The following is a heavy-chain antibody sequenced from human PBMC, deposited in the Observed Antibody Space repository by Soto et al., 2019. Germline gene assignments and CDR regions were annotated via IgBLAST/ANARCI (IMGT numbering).Heavy chain of an antibody. CDR3: ARTIVAAGGRRYFDL. V-gene: IGHV3-11*05. Sequence: QVQLVESGGGLVKPGGSLRLSCAASGFTFSDYYMSWIRQAPGKGLEWVSYINSSSSYTNYADYVKGRFTISRDNAKNSLYLQMNSLRAEDTAVYYCARTIVAAGGRRYFDLWGRGTLVTVSS. D-gene: IGHD6-13*01. CDR2: INSSSSYT. J-gene: IGHJ2*01. CDR1: GFTFSDYY.